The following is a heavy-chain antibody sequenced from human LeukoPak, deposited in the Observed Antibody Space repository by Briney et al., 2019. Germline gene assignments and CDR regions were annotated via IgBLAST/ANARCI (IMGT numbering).Heavy chain of an antibody. CDR3: AKEGTAYCSGGSCHETDY. D-gene: IGHD2-15*01. V-gene: IGHV3-23*01. J-gene: IGHJ4*02. CDR1: GFTFSSYA. Sequence: GGSLRLSCAASGFTFSSYAMSWVRQAPGKGLEWVSAISGSGGSTYYADSVKGRFTISRDNAKNSLYLQMNSLRVEDTALYYCAKEGTAYCSGGSCHETDYWGQGTLVTVSS. CDR2: ISGSGGST.